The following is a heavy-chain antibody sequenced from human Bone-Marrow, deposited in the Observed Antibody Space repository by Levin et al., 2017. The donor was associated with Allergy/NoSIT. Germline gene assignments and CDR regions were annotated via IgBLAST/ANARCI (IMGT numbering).Heavy chain of an antibody. Sequence: SQTLSLTCTVSSGSISSSSNYYWGWIRQPPGKGLEWIGSINYSGSRYYNPSLKSRVTMSVDTSKKQFSLRLTSVTAADTAVYYCARAGVSIAGRPSYFDYWGQRILVTVSP. J-gene: IGHJ4*02. D-gene: IGHD6-6*01. CDR1: SGSISSSSNYY. V-gene: IGHV4-39*07. CDR2: INYSGSR. CDR3: ARAGVSIAGRPSYFDY.